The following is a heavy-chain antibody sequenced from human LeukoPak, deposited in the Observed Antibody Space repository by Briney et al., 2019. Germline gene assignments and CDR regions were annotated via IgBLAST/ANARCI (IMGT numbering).Heavy chain of an antibody. Sequence: PGGSLRLFCAASGFTFSSYSMNWGRQAPGKGLEWVSSISSSSSYIYYADSVKGRFTISRDNAKNSLYLQMNSLRAEDTAVYYCARGVGGFENWFDPWGQGTLVTVSS. V-gene: IGHV3-21*01. CDR2: ISSSSSYI. J-gene: IGHJ5*02. CDR1: GFTFSSYS. D-gene: IGHD3-10*01. CDR3: ARGVGGFENWFDP.